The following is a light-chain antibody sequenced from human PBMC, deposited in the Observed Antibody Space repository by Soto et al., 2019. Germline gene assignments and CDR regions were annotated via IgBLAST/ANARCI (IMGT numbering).Light chain of an antibody. Sequence: QSVLTQPASVSGSPGQSITISCTGTSSGVGGYNYVSWYQQHPGKAPKLMIYDVSNRPSGVSNRFSGSKSGNTASLTISGLQAEDEADYYCSSYTSSSTPPFGGGTKLTVL. CDR1: SSGVGGYNY. V-gene: IGLV2-14*01. J-gene: IGLJ2*01. CDR3: SSYTSSSTPP. CDR2: DVS.